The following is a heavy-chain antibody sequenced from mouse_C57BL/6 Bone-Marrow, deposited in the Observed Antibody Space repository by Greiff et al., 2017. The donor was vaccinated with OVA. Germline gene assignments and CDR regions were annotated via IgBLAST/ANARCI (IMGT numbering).Heavy chain of an antibody. V-gene: IGHV1-64*01. CDR3: AIGRYDYDGDWYFDV. CDR1: GYTFTSYW. Sequence: QVQLQQPGAELVKPGASVKLSCKASGYTFTSYWMHWVKQRPGQGLEWIGMIHPNSGSTNYNEKFKGKATLTVDKSSSTAYMQLSSLTSEDSAVYYCAIGRYDYDGDWYFDVWGTGTTVTVSS. CDR2: IHPNSGST. D-gene: IGHD2-4*01. J-gene: IGHJ1*03.